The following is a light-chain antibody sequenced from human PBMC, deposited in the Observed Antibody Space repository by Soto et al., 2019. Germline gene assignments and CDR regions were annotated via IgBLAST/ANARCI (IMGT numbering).Light chain of an antibody. CDR3: LKDYSWPWT. CDR1: QDVRNY. J-gene: IGKJ1*01. CDR2: GAF. V-gene: IGKV1-6*01. Sequence: AIQMTQSQSSLSASVGDRLTITCPASQDVRNYVGWFQQKPGKAPKFLIYGAFSLATGIPSRFIGSGYGTEFTLTINSLLPEDFATYVCLKDYSWPWTFGQGTKVEV.